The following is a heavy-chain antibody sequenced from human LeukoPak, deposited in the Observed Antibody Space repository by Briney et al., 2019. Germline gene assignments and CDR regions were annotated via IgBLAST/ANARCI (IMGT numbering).Heavy chain of an antibody. CDR3: ARAMSGWNPRNEYFDY. Sequence: SETLSLTCTVSGGSISSGGYYWSWIRQHPGKGLEWIGYIYYSGSTYYNPSLKSRVTISVDTSKSQFSLKLSSVTAAETAVYYCARAMSGWNPRNEYFDYWGQGTLVTVSS. CDR1: GGSISSGGYY. V-gene: IGHV4-31*03. CDR2: IYYSGST. J-gene: IGHJ4*02. D-gene: IGHD1-1*01.